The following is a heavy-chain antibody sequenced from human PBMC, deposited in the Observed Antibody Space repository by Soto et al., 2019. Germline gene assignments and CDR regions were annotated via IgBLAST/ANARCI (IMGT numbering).Heavy chain of an antibody. CDR3: AKDMYYYDCSGLDY. Sequence: GGSLRLSCAASGFTFSSYAMSWVRQAPGKGLEWVSAISGSGGSTYYADSVRGRFTISRDNSKNTLYLQMNSLRAEDTAVYYCAKDMYYYDCSGLDYWGQGTLVTVSS. D-gene: IGHD3-22*01. CDR2: ISGSGGST. V-gene: IGHV3-23*01. J-gene: IGHJ4*02. CDR1: GFTFSSYA.